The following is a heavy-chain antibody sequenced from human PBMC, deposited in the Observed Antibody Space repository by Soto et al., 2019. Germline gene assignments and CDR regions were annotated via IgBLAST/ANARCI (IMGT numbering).Heavy chain of an antibody. J-gene: IGHJ1*01. CDR1: GFTFSSNA. D-gene: IGHD6-19*01. Sequence: EVQLLESGGDLVQPGGSLRLSCAASGFTFSSNAMSWVRQAPGKGLEWVSAITAGGDRTFYADSVKGRFTISRDESQNTLYLQMNSLRADDTALYYCLKDPNRGWDIYWGQGTLVTVSS. CDR2: ITAGGDRT. V-gene: IGHV3-23*01. CDR3: LKDPNRGWDIY.